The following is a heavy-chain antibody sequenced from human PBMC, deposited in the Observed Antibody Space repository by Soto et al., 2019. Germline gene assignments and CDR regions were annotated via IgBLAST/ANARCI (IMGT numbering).Heavy chain of an antibody. J-gene: IGHJ4*02. Sequence: PSETLSLTCDVSGDSISIGGYSWNWLRQPPGKGLQWIGYIYHGGSTYYNPSLKSRVIISVDRSKNHFSLNLTSVTAADTAVCYCASLTRGSSGWYNSSYFDYWGQGSLVTVCS. CDR2: IYHGGST. CDR3: ASLTRGSSGWYNSSYFDY. D-gene: IGHD6-19*01. V-gene: IGHV4-30-2*01. CDR1: GDSISIGGYS.